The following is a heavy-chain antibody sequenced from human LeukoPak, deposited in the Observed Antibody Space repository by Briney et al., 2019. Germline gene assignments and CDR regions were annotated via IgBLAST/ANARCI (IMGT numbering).Heavy chain of an antibody. CDR2: INPNSGVT. J-gene: IGHJ4*02. CDR3: ARRNYGSGSYSVY. Sequence: ASVKVSSKASGYTFTGYSMHWVRQAPGQGLEWMGRINPNSGVTNYAQKLQGRVTMTRDTSISTAYMELSRLRSDDTAVYYCARRNYGSGSYSVYWGQGTLVTVSS. CDR1: GYTFTGYS. D-gene: IGHD3-10*01. V-gene: IGHV1-2*06.